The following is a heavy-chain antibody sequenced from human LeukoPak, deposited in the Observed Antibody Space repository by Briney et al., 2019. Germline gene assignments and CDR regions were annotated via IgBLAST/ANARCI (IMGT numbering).Heavy chain of an antibody. J-gene: IGHJ4*02. D-gene: IGHD1-26*01. CDR2: ISSSSSYI. Sequence: GGSLRLSCAASGFTFSSYSMNWVRQAPGKGLEWVSSISSSSSYIYYADSVKGRFTISRDNAKNSLYLQMNSLRAEDTAVYYCARAIKGYSGVDYWGQGTLVTVSS. CDR3: ARAIKGYSGVDY. V-gene: IGHV3-21*01. CDR1: GFTFSSYS.